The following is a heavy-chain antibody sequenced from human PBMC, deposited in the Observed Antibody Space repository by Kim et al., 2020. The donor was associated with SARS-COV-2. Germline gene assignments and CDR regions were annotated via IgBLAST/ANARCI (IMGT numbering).Heavy chain of an antibody. D-gene: IGHD3-9*01. V-gene: IGHV4-34*01. J-gene: IGHJ6*02. CDR1: GGSFSGYY. Sequence: SETLSLTCAVYGGSFSGYYWSWIRQPPGKGLEWIGEINHSGSTNYNPSLKSRVTISVDTSKNRFSLKLSSVTAADTAVYYCARGGRYFDWLWSNPPAYYYYYGMDVWGQGTTVTVSS. CDR2: INHSGST. CDR3: ARGGRYFDWLWSNPPAYYYYYGMDV.